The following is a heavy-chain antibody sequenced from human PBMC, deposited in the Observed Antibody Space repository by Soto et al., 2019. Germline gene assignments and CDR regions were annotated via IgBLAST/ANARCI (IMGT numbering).Heavy chain of an antibody. Sequence: GGSLRLSCAASGFTFSSYAMSWVRQAPGKGLEWVSGISWNSGSIVYADSVKGRFTISRDNAKKSLYLQMNSLRVEDTALYYCAKWGILTGYLYWGQGTLVTVSS. D-gene: IGHD3-9*01. CDR2: ISWNSGSI. CDR3: AKWGILTGYLY. J-gene: IGHJ4*02. V-gene: IGHV3-9*01. CDR1: GFTFSSYA.